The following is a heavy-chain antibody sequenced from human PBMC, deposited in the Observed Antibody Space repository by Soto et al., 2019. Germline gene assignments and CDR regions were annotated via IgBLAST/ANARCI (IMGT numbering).Heavy chain of an antibody. Sequence: ASVKVSCKASGYTFTGYYMHWVRQAPGQGLEWMGWINPNSGGTNYAQKFQGWVTMTRDTSISTAYMELSRLRSDDTAVYYCARYLGYCTTAGCNAFDSWGQGTLVTV. V-gene: IGHV1-2*04. CDR2: INPNSGGT. CDR1: GYTFTGYY. J-gene: IGHJ4*02. D-gene: IGHD2-2*01. CDR3: ARYLGYCTTAGCNAFDS.